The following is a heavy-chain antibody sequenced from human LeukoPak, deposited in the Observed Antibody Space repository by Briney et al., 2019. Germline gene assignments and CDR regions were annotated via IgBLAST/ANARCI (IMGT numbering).Heavy chain of an antibody. Sequence: GASVKVSCKASGDTFSSYAISWVRQAPGQRLEWMGGIIPIFGTANYAQKFQGRVTITADESTSTAYMELSSLRSEDTAVYYCARGRMAGTYVFDYWGQGTLVTVSS. V-gene: IGHV1-69*13. CDR1: GDTFSSYA. J-gene: IGHJ4*02. D-gene: IGHD6-19*01. CDR3: ARGRMAGTYVFDY. CDR2: IIPIFGTA.